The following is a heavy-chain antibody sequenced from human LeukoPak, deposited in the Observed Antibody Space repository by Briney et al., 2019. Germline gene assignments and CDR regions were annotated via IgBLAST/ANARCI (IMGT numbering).Heavy chain of an antibody. Sequence: GGSLRLSCAASGFTFSSYGMHWFRQAPGKGLEWVAVVWYDGSKKYYADSVKGRFTISRDNSKNTLYLQMDSLRAEDTAVYYCARYNTGSVDYWGQGTLVTVSS. D-gene: IGHD2-8*02. CDR1: GFTFSSYG. V-gene: IGHV3-33*01. J-gene: IGHJ4*02. CDR2: VWYDGSKK. CDR3: ARYNTGSVDY.